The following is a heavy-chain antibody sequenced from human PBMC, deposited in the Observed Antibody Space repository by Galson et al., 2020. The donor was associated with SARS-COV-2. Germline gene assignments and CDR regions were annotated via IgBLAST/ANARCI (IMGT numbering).Heavy chain of an antibody. J-gene: IGHJ6*02. V-gene: IGHV3-11*01. Sequence: GGSLRLSCAASGFTFSDYYMSWIRQAPGKGLEWVSYISSSGSTIYYADSVKGRFTISRDNAKNSLYLQMNSLRAEDTAVYYCARELGPRPDFWGGYSLAEYYGMDVWRQGTTVAVSS. CDR1: GFTFSDYY. CDR3: ARELGPRPDFWGGYSLAEYYGMDV. CDR2: ISSSGSTI. D-gene: IGHD3-3*01.